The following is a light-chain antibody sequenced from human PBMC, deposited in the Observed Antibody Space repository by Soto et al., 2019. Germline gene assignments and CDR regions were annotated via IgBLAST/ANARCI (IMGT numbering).Light chain of an antibody. CDR1: SRDVGAYDY. J-gene: IGLJ3*02. CDR3: SADSNFRV. Sequence: SALTQPASVSGSLGQSITIPCTGTSRDVGAYDYVSWYQQYPGKAPKLIIYEVTNRPSGASNRFSGSKSGNTASLTISGLQAEDEADYYCSADSNFRVFGGGTKLTVL. V-gene: IGLV2-14*01. CDR2: EVT.